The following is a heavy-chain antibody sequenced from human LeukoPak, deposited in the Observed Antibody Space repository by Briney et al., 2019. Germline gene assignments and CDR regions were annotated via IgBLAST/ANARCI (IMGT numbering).Heavy chain of an antibody. Sequence: GGPLRLSCATSGFTFSSYGMHWVRQAPGKGLEWVAVISYDGSNKYYADSVKGRFTISRDNSKNTLYLQMNSLRAEDTAVYYCAKSGAAGMDVWGQGTTVTVSS. CDR1: GFTFSSYG. CDR3: AKSGAAGMDV. D-gene: IGHD6-13*01. CDR2: ISYDGSNK. J-gene: IGHJ6*02. V-gene: IGHV3-30*18.